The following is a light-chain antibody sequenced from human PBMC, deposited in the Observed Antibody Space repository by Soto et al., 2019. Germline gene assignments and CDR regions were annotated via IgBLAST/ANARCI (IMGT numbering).Light chain of an antibody. CDR3: GTWDSSLSAWV. Sequence: QAVVTQPPSVSAAPGQKVTISCSGSSSNIGNKYVSWYQQLPGTAPKLLIYDNNKRPSGIPDRFSGSKSGTSATLGITGLQTGDEADYYCGTWDSSLSAWVFGGGTKVTVL. V-gene: IGLV1-51*01. J-gene: IGLJ3*02. CDR1: SSNIGNKY. CDR2: DNN.